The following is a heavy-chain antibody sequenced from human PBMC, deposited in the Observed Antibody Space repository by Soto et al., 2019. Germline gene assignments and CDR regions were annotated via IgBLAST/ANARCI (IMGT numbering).Heavy chain of an antibody. CDR1: GFTFSRFA. CDR2: ISKDGSVK. Sequence: LRLSCAASGFTFSRFAIHWVRQAPGKGLEWVAVISKDGSVKYYADSVKGRFTISRDNSESTLFLQMNSLTNGDTAVYHCARSRSGAVPDSLGFWGQGTLVTVSS. V-gene: IGHV3-30-3*01. J-gene: IGHJ4*02. CDR3: ARSRSGAVPDSLGF. D-gene: IGHD3-10*01.